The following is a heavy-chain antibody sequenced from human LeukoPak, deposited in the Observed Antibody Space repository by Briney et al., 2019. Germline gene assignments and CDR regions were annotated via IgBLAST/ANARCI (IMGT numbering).Heavy chain of an antibody. J-gene: IGHJ4*02. V-gene: IGHV3-30*02. CDR1: GFTFSSYA. Sequence: GGSLRLSCAASGFTFSSYAMSWVRQAPGKGLEWVAFIRYDGSNNYYADSVKGRFTISRDNSKNTLYLQMNSLRAEDTAVYYCAKDQGSGSLFDYWGQGTLVTVSS. CDR2: IRYDGSNN. CDR3: AKDQGSGSLFDY.